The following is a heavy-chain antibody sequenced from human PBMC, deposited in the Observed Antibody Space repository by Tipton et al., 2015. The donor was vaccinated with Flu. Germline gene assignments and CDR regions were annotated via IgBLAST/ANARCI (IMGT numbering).Heavy chain of an antibody. J-gene: IGHJ4*02. CDR2: IYHSGST. CDR3: ARDLAPYSSGWYVPLAWGFDY. Sequence: SLRLSCTVSGYSISSGYYWGWIRQPPGKGLEWIGSIYHSGSTYYNPSLKSRVTISVDTSKNQFSLKLSSVTAADTAVYYCARDLAPYSSGWYVPLAWGFDYWGQGTLVTVSS. V-gene: IGHV4-38-2*02. D-gene: IGHD6-19*01. CDR1: GYSISSGYY.